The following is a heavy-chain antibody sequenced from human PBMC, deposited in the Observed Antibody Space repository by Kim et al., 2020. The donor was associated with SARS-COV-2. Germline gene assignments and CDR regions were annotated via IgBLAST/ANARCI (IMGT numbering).Heavy chain of an antibody. V-gene: IGHV1-18*01. Sequence: ASVKVSCKASGYTFKNYAFNWVRQVPGHGLEWLGWLSPLNGNTKYAQKMLGRLSMTADISTSSTYMELRSLTSDDTAMYFCTSGYCSDITCRAFDYWGQGSLVTVPS. J-gene: IGHJ4*02. CDR2: LSPLNGNT. CDR3: TSGYCSDITCRAFDY. D-gene: IGHD2-15*01. CDR1: GYTFKNYA.